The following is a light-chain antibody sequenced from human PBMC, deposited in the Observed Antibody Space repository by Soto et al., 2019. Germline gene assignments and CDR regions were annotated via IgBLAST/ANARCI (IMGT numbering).Light chain of an antibody. CDR1: SSDVGSYNR. Sequence: QSALTQPPSVSGSPGHAVAISCTGTSSDVGSYNRVAWYQQSPGTAPKLMIYEVSGRPSGVPDRFSGSKSGNTASLTISGLQAEDEADYYCSSFTSSSTYVFGTGT. V-gene: IGLV2-18*02. J-gene: IGLJ1*01. CDR2: EVS. CDR3: SSFTSSSTYV.